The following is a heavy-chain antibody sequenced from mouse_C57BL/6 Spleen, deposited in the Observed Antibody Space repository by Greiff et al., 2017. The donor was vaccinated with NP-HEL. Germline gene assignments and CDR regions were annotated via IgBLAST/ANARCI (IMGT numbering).Heavy chain of an antibody. D-gene: IGHD3-3*01. V-gene: IGHV1-26*01. Sequence: EVQLQQSGPELVKPGASVKISCKASGYTFTDYYMNWVKQSHGKSLEWIGDINPNNGGTSYNQKFKGKATLTVDKSSSTAYMELRSLTSEDSAVYYCARGNAVNYWYFDVWGTGTTVTVSS. J-gene: IGHJ1*03. CDR2: INPNNGGT. CDR1: GYTFTDYY. CDR3: ARGNAVNYWYFDV.